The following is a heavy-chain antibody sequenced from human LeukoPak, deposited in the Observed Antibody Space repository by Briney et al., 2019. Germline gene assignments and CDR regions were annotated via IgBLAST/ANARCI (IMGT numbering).Heavy chain of an antibody. CDR2: SRNKANSYTT. D-gene: IGHD1-14*01. Sequence: GGSLRLSCAASGFTFSDHYMDWVRQAPGEGLEWVGRSRNKANSYTTEYAASVKGRFTISRDVSKDSLYLQMNSLKTEDTAVYYCAKGSGINHYHWIDPWGQGTLVTVSS. CDR1: GFTFSDHY. V-gene: IGHV3-72*01. J-gene: IGHJ5*02. CDR3: AKGSGINHYHWIDP.